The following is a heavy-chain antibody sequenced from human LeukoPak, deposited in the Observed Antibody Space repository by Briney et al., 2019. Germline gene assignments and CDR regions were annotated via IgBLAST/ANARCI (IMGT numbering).Heavy chain of an antibody. J-gene: IGHJ4*02. CDR1: GYTFTSYD. CDR2: MNPNSGNT. Sequence: GASVKVSCTASGYTFTSYDINWVRQATGQGLEWMGWMNPNSGNTGYAQKFQGRVTMTRNTSISTAYMELSSLRSEDTAVYYCARGSNFDWLFPFDYWGQGTLVTVSS. CDR3: ARGSNFDWLFPFDY. V-gene: IGHV1-8*01. D-gene: IGHD3-9*01.